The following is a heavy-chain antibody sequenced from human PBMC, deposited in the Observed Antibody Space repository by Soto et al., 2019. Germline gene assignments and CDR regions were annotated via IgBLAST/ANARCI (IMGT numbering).Heavy chain of an antibody. CDR2: ISGSGGST. Sequence: GGSLRLSCAASGFTCSSYAMRWVRQGPGKGLECVSAISGSGGSTYYADSVKGRFTISRENSKNTLYLQMNSLRAEDTAVYYCASQRSMSKAARLSWFDPWAQGPLVTVSS. V-gene: IGHV3-23*01. J-gene: IGHJ5*02. CDR3: ASQRSMSKAARLSWFDP. CDR1: GFTCSSYA. D-gene: IGHD6-6*01.